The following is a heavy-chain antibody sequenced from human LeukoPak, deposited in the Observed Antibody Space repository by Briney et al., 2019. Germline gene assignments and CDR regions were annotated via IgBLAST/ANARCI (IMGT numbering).Heavy chain of an antibody. CDR2: ISSSGSTI. Sequence: GGSLRLSCAASGFTFSSYEMNWVRQAPGKGLEWVSHISSSGSTIYYADSVKGRFTISRDNAKNSLYLQMNSLRAEDTAVYYCARMYYDILTGYYYYGMDVWGQGTTVTVSS. V-gene: IGHV3-48*03. J-gene: IGHJ6*02. CDR1: GFTFSSYE. D-gene: IGHD3-9*01. CDR3: ARMYYDILTGYYYYGMDV.